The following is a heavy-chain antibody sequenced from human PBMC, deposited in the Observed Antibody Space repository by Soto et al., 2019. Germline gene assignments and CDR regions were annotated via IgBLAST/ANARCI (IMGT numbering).Heavy chain of an antibody. D-gene: IGHD2-21*01. J-gene: IGHJ6*01. CDR2: ITPILGTA. CDR1: VSTFSSYV. Sequence: AVHVACKXSVSTFSSYVSSWVRQAPGQGLEWMEGITPILGTATYAQKFQCRVTITADDSKSTAYMELSNLRSEKPAVYDCARYRDSRAPIPHYSGMAVWGQGTTVTVS. V-gene: IGHV1-69*13. CDR3: ARYRDSRAPIPHYSGMAV.